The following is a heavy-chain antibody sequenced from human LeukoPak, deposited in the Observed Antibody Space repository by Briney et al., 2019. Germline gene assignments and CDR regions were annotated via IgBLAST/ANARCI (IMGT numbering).Heavy chain of an antibody. CDR1: GGSISSYY. D-gene: IGHD3-3*01. V-gene: IGHV4-59*01. CDR2: IYYSGST. Sequence: SETLSLTCTVSGGSISSYYWSWIRQPPGKGLEWIGYIYYSGSTNYNPSLKSRVTISVDTSKNQFSLKLSSVTAADTAVYYCARWNDFWSGYTDAFDIWGQGTMVTVST. CDR3: ARWNDFWSGYTDAFDI. J-gene: IGHJ3*02.